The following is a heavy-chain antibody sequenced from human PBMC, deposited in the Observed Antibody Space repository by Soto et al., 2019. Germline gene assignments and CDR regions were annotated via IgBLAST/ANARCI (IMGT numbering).Heavy chain of an antibody. CDR1: GFTFNTYG. V-gene: IGHV3-33*08. J-gene: IGHJ6*02. CDR2: IWYDGSNK. CDR3: ARADCTGAYCYSWPFNYGVDV. D-gene: IGHD2-15*01. Sequence: QVQLVESGGGVVQPGGSLRLSCTTSGFTFNTYGMHWVRQAPGKGLEWVAIIWYDGSNKYYADSVKGRFTISRDNSRNTLYLQMNSLSAEDTALYYSARADCTGAYCYSWPFNYGVDVWGQGTTVTVSS.